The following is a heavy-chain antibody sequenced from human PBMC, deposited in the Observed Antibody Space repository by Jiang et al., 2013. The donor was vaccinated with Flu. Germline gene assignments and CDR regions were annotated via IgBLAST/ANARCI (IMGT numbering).Heavy chain of an antibody. CDR3: AREEPLAWFGGILFYGMDV. D-gene: IGHD3-10*01. J-gene: IGHJ6*02. Sequence: GLVKPSQTLSLTCTVSGGSITSGDFYWSWIRQPPGKGLEWIGHIYYNGTTAYNPSLESRVTVSLDTSKNQFSLRLTSVNAADTAVYYCAREEPLAWFGGILFYGMDVWGQGTTVTVSS. V-gene: IGHV4-30-4*01. CDR1: GGSITSGDFY. CDR2: IYYNGTT.